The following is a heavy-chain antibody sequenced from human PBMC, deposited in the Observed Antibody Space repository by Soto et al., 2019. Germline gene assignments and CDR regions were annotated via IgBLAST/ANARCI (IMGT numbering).Heavy chain of an antibody. CDR3: ARDKRDLRFLEWSYYFDF. CDR2: ISYDGSNK. CDR1: GFTFSSYA. V-gene: IGHV3-30-3*01. Sequence: GGSLRLSCAASGFTFSSYAMHWVRQAPGKGLEWVAVISYDGSNKYYADSVKGRFTISRDNSKNTLYLQMNSLRAEDTAVYYCARDKRDLRFLEWSYYFDFWGQGTLVTASS. D-gene: IGHD3-3*01. J-gene: IGHJ4*02.